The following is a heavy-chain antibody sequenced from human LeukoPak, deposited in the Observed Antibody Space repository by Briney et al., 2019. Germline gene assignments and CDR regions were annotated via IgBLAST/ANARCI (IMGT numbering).Heavy chain of an antibody. CDR3: TRGGSALTGYYYHMDV. J-gene: IGHJ6*03. CDR2: IRNKVNSYTT. V-gene: IGHV3-72*01. D-gene: IGHD3-16*01. CDR1: GFTFDDYA. Sequence: GRSLRLTCAASGFTFDDYAMHWVRQAPGKGLEWVGRIRNKVNSYTTEYAASVRGRFTISRDELRNSLHLQMNSLKTEDTAVYYCTRGGSALTGYYYHMDVWGQGTTVTVS.